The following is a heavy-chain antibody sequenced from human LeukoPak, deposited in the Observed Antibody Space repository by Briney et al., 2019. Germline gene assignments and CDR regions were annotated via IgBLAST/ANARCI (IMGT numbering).Heavy chain of an antibody. D-gene: IGHD3-10*01. CDR3: AKDWGYGLGNYLDS. CDR1: GFIFSDYG. CDR2: IFYDGTER. J-gene: IGHJ4*02. V-gene: IGHV3-30*18. Sequence: GGSLRLSCSASGFIFSDYGMHWVRQAPGKGLEWVAVIFYDGTERYYADSVKGRFIISRDNSKNTLYLQMNSLRSDDTAVYYWAKDWGYGLGNYLDSWGQGSLV.